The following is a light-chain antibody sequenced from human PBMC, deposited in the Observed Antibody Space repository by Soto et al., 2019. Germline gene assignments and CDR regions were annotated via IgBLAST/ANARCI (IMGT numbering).Light chain of an antibody. J-gene: IGLJ2*01. Sequence: QSVLTQPPSASGTPGQRVTISCSGGSSNIGSYTVNWYQQLPGTAPKLLIYSNNQRPSGVPDRFSGSKSGTSVSLAISGLQSEADADYFCAAWDDSRPGLVFGGGTNLTVL. CDR3: AAWDDSRPGLV. CDR1: SSNIGSYT. CDR2: SNN. V-gene: IGLV1-44*01.